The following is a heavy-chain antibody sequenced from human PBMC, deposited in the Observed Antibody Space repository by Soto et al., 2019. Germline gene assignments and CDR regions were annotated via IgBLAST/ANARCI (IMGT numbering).Heavy chain of an antibody. CDR3: ASARIQVWSATDY. J-gene: IGHJ4*02. CDR2: IYHSGST. Sequence: SETLSLTCAVSGGSIGSGGYSWSWIRQPPGKGLEWIGYIYHSGSTYYNPSLKSRVIISVDKSKNQFSLKLSSVTAADTAVYYCASARIQVWSATDYWGQGTLVTVSS. CDR1: GGSIGSGGYS. V-gene: IGHV4-30-2*01. D-gene: IGHD5-18*01.